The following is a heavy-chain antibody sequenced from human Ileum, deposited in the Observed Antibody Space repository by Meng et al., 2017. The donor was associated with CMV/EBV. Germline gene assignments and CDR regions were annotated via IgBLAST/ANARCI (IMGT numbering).Heavy chain of an antibody. CDR1: GGSVNSGSYY. CDR2: ISDSGNT. V-gene: IGHV4-61*01. J-gene: IGHJ4*02. CDR3: ARETSGWSTGIDY. Sequence: SETLSLTFNVSGGSVNSGSYYWTWIRQPPGKGLEWIGYISDSGNTNYNPSLKSRLTTEVDTSRNQFSLKLTSVSAADTAMYYCARETSGWSTGIDYWGQGTLVTVYS. D-gene: IGHD6-19*01.